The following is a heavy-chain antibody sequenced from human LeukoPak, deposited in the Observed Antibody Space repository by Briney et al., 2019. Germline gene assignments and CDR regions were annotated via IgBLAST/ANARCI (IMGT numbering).Heavy chain of an antibody. J-gene: IGHJ4*02. CDR1: GFTFSAYW. D-gene: IGHD4/OR15-4a*01. Sequence: PGGSLRLSCAASGFTFSAYWMAWVRQAPGKGLEWVASIKQDGGEVFYVDSVMGRFTISRDNAQNSLYLQMNSLRADDTAIYHCVREVHATYDYWGQGTLVTVSS. CDR2: IKQDGGEV. V-gene: IGHV3-7*05. CDR3: VREVHATYDY.